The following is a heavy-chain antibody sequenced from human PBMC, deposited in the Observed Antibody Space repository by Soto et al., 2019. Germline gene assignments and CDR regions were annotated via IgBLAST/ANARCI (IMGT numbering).Heavy chain of an antibody. V-gene: IGHV1-58*01. D-gene: IGHD2-15*01. Sequence: RASVKVSCKASGFTFSNSAVQRVRQARGQRLEWMGWIVVGAGNTNYAQELQGRLTITRDVSTNTAYMGLRGLTSEDTAVYYCAAELYSGGRCCSFDIWGQGTMVTVSS. CDR2: IVVGAGNT. CDR3: AAELYSGGRCCSFDI. J-gene: IGHJ3*02. CDR1: GFTFSNSA.